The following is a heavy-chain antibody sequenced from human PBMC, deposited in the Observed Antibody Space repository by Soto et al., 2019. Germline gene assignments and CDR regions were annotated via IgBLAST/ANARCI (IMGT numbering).Heavy chain of an antibody. CDR1: GFTFSSYA. CDR2: ISGSGGST. V-gene: IGHV3-23*01. Sequence: EVQLLESGGGLVQPGGSLRLSCAASGFTFSSYAMSWVRQAPGKGLEWVSAISGSGGSTYYADSVKGRFTISRDNSKNTLYLQMNSLRAEDTAVYYCARLTTRRLPSEYAFDIWGQGTMVTVSS. J-gene: IGHJ3*02. CDR3: ARLTTRRLPSEYAFDI. D-gene: IGHD4-17*01.